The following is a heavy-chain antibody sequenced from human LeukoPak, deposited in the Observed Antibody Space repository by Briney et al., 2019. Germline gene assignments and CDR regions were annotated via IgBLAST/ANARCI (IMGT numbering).Heavy chain of an antibody. V-gene: IGHV4-39*07. CDR2: IYHSGST. CDR1: GGSISSSSYY. CDR3: ARSGIAAAGTSAGDY. D-gene: IGHD6-13*01. Sequence: SKTLSLTCTVSGGSISSSSYYWGWIRQPPGKGLEWIGYIYHSGSTYYNPSLKSRVTISVDRSKNQFSLKLSSVTAADTAVYYCARSGIAAAGTSAGDYWGQGTLVTVSS. J-gene: IGHJ4*02.